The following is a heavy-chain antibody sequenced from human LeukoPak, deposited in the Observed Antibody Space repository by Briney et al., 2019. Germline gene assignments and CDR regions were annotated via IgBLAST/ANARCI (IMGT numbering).Heavy chain of an antibody. Sequence: SETLSLTCTVSGGSVSSGSYHWSWIRQPPGKGLEWIGYIYYSGSTNYNPSLKSRVTISVDTSKNQFSLKLSSVTAADTAVYYCARNYNWIRIFQHWGQGTLVTVSS. CDR2: IYYSGST. J-gene: IGHJ1*01. CDR3: ARNYNWIRIFQH. D-gene: IGHD1-20*01. V-gene: IGHV4-61*01. CDR1: GGSVSSGSYH.